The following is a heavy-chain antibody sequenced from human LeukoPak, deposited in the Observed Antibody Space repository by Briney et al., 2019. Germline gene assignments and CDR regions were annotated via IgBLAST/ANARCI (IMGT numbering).Heavy chain of an antibody. CDR2: INPNSGGT. CDR1: GYTFTGYY. V-gene: IGHV1-2*02. CDR3: ARDLPVAGKRFYYYYGMDV. Sequence: ASVKVSCKASGYTFTGYYMHWVRQAPGQGLEWMGWINPNSGGTNYAQKFQGRVTMTRDTSISTAYMELSRLRSDDTAVYYCARDLPVAGKRFYYYYGMDVWGQGTTVTVSS. J-gene: IGHJ6*02. D-gene: IGHD6-19*01.